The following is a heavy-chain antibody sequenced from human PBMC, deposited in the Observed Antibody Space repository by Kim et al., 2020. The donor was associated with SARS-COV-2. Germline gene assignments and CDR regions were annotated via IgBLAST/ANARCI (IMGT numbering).Heavy chain of an antibody. CDR3: ARGTRDYYYYAMDV. Sequence: SQTLSLTCVISGDSVSSNNVAWNWIRQSPSRGLEWLGRTNFRSEWFKEYALSVKSRISINPDTSKNQVSLQLRSVTPEDTAVYYCARGTRDYYYYAMDVWGQGTTVTVSS. CDR1: GDSVSSNNVA. V-gene: IGHV6-1*01. CDR2: TNFRSEWFK. J-gene: IGHJ6*02.